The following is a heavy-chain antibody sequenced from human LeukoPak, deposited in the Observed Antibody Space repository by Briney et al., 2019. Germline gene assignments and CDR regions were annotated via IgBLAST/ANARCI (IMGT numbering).Heavy chain of an antibody. V-gene: IGHV1-46*01. CDR3: ARARSAYYYGSGSRPVY. D-gene: IGHD3-10*01. J-gene: IGHJ4*02. CDR1: GYTFTSYY. Sequence: ASVKLSCKASGYTFTSYYMHWVRQAPGQGFEWMGIINPSGGSTSYAQKFQGRVTMTRDTSTSTVYMELSSLRSEDTAVYYCARARSAYYYGSGSRPVYWGQGTLVTVSS. CDR2: INPSGGST.